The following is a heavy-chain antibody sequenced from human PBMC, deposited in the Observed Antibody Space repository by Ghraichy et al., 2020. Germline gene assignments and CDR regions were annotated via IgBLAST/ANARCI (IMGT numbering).Heavy chain of an antibody. Sequence: GGSLRLSCAASGFTFSSYSMNWVRQAPGKGLEWVSSISSSSIYIYYADSVKGRFTISRDNAKNSLYLQMNSLRAEDTAVYYCARDYYGSGDNDYWGQGTLVTVSS. CDR3: ARDYYGSGDNDY. J-gene: IGHJ4*02. CDR2: ISSSSIYI. D-gene: IGHD3-10*01. V-gene: IGHV3-21*01. CDR1: GFTFSSYS.